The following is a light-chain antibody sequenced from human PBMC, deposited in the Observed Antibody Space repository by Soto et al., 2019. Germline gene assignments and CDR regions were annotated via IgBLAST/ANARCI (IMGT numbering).Light chain of an antibody. V-gene: IGKV3-11*01. CDR3: QQRSSWPFT. J-gene: IGKJ3*01. Sequence: EVVLTQSPATLSLSPGEGATLSCRASQSIGNYLAWYQQKPGQAPRLLIYATSNRATGIPARFSGSGSGPDVTLTISSLEPEDFAVYYCQQRSSWPFTFGPGTKVDIK. CDR1: QSIGNY. CDR2: ATS.